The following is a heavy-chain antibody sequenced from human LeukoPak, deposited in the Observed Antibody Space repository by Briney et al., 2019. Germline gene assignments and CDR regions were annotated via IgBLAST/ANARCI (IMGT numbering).Heavy chain of an antibody. D-gene: IGHD3-22*01. J-gene: IGHJ6*02. Sequence: SETLSLTCAVYGGSFSGYYWSWIRQPPGKGLEWIGEINHSGSTNYNPSLKSRVTISVDTSKNQFSLKLSSVTAADTAVYYRANLPNYYDSSGYGGLGMDVWGQGTTVTVSS. CDR2: INHSGST. CDR3: ANLPNYYDSSGYGGLGMDV. CDR1: GGSFSGYY. V-gene: IGHV4-34*01.